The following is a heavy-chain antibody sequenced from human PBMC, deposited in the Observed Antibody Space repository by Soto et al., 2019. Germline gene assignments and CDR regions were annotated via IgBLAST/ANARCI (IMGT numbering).Heavy chain of an antibody. CDR1: GFTFINAW. CDR2: IKSKTDGGTT. Sequence: PGGSLRLSCAASGFTFINAWMSWVLQAPWKGLEWVGRIKSKTDGGTTDYAAPVKGRFTISRDDSKNTLYLQMNSLKTEDTAVYYCTTDPFELLCFRPDPLAIWAQVTIVIVSS. V-gene: IGHV3-15*01. J-gene: IGHJ3*02. CDR3: TTDPFELLCFRPDPLAI. D-gene: IGHD3-10*01.